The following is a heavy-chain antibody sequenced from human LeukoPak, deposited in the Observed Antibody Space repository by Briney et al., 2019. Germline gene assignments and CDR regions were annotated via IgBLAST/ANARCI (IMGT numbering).Heavy chain of an antibody. J-gene: IGHJ4*02. D-gene: IGHD3/OR15-3a*01. CDR2: ISAYNGNT. Sequence: GASVKVSCKASGYTFTSYGISWVRQAPGQGLEWMGWISAYNGNTNYAQKLQGRVTMTTDTSASTAYMELRSLRSDDTAVYYCARETSRADFPPIDYWGQGTLVTVSS. V-gene: IGHV1-18*01. CDR1: GYTFTSYG. CDR3: ARETSRADFPPIDY.